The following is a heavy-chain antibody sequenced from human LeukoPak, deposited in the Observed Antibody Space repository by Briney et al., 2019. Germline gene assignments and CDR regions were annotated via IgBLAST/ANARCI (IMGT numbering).Heavy chain of an antibody. CDR2: IYHSGST. J-gene: IGHJ4*02. D-gene: IGHD5-24*01. CDR3: ARITKMAIKFVDPTRGYFDY. CDR1: GGSISSGGYS. V-gene: IGHV4-30-2*01. Sequence: KPSETLSLTCAVSGGSISSGGYSWSWIRQPPGKGLEWIGYIYHSGSTYYNPSLKSRVTISVDRSKNQFSLKLSSVTAADTAVYYCARITKMAIKFVDPTRGYFDYWGQGTLVTVSS.